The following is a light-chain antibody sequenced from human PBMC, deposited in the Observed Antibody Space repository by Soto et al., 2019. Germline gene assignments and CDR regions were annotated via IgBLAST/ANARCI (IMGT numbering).Light chain of an antibody. Sequence: DIQLTQSPSSLSASVGDTVTISCRTNQSVSKYMNWYQQKSGTAPKPLIYYVSSLQSGVPSRFSGSGSATDFILTISSLQPEDFATYYCQQSYDLPRTFGQGTRLDIK. V-gene: IGKV1-39*01. CDR2: YVS. CDR1: QSVSKY. CDR3: QQSYDLPRT. J-gene: IGKJ2*01.